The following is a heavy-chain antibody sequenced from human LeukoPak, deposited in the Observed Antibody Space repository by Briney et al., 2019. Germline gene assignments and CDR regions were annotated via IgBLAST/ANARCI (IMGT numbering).Heavy chain of an antibody. D-gene: IGHD3-10*02. Sequence: PGGSLRLSCTASGFTFGDYAMSWVRQAPGKGLEWVGFIRSKAYGGTTEYAASVKGRFTISRGDSKSIAYLQMNSLKTEDTAVYYCTRALFGGNFDYWGQGTLVTVSS. CDR1: GFTFGDYA. V-gene: IGHV3-49*04. CDR2: IRSKAYGGTT. J-gene: IGHJ4*02. CDR3: TRALFGGNFDY.